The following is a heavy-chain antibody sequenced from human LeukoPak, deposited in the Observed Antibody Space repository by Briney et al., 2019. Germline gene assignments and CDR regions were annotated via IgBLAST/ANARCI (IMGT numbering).Heavy chain of an antibody. J-gene: IGHJ5*02. CDR3: ARGLWYYDILTGSSNWFDP. D-gene: IGHD3-9*01. Sequence: GRSLRLSCAASGFTFSSYSMNWVRQAPGKGLEWVSYVSSSISNINYAGSVKCRFTISRDNAKNSLYLQMNSLRAENTAVYYCARGLWYYDILTGSSNWFDPWGQGTLVTVSS. V-gene: IGHV3-48*01. CDR2: VSSSISNI. CDR1: GFTFSSYS.